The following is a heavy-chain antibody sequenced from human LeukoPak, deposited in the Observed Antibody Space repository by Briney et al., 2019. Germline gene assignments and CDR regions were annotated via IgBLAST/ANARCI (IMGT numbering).Heavy chain of an antibody. CDR2: INPNSGGT. V-gene: IGHV1-2*02. J-gene: IGHJ4*02. CDR3: TRGEGIPAARSDS. Sequence: ASVKVSCKASGYTFTGYYMHWVPQAPGPGLEWMGWINPNSGGTNYAPKLQGRVTMTRDTSISTAYMELSRLRCDDPALHYCTRGEGIPAARSDSWGEGALVTVSS. CDR1: GYTFTGYY. D-gene: IGHD2-2*01.